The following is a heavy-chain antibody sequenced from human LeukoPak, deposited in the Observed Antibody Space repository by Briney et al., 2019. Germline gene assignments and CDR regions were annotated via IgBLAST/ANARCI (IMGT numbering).Heavy chain of an antibody. J-gene: IGHJ6*03. D-gene: IGHD6-19*01. Sequence: AASVKVACKASGGTLSSYAIGWVRQAPGQGLEWMGGIIPIFGTANYAQKFQGRVTITADESTSTAYIELSSLRSEDTAEYYYIRLPSRYISGWYEVSGLNMDFWRKGTAVTVSS. CDR2: IIPIFGTA. CDR1: GGTLSSYA. V-gene: IGHV1-69*01. CDR3: IRLPSRYISGWYEVSGLNMDF.